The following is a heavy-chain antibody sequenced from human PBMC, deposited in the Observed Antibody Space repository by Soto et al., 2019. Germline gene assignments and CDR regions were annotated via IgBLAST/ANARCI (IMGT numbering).Heavy chain of an antibody. CDR3: ARDLGYALPDY. CDR1: GYTFTSYA. Sequence: ASVKVSCKASGYTFTSYAMHWVRQAPGQRLEWMGWINAGNGNTKYSQKFQGRVTITRDTSASTAYMELSSLRSENTAVYYCARDLGYALPDYWGQGTLVTVSS. J-gene: IGHJ4*02. CDR2: INAGNGNT. D-gene: IGHD2-15*01. V-gene: IGHV1-3*01.